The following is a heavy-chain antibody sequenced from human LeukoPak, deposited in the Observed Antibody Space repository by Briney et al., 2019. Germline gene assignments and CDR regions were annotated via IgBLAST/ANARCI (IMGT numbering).Heavy chain of an antibody. D-gene: IGHD3-22*01. J-gene: IGHJ4*02. Sequence: ASVKVSCKASGGTFSSYAISWVRQAPGQGLEWMGGIIPICGTANYAQNFQGRVTITADESTSTAYMELSNLRSEDTAVYYCARESTDYYDSSGYYYGPVYWGQGTLVTVSS. CDR1: GGTFSSYA. V-gene: IGHV1-69*13. CDR2: IIPICGTA. CDR3: ARESTDYYDSSGYYYGPVY.